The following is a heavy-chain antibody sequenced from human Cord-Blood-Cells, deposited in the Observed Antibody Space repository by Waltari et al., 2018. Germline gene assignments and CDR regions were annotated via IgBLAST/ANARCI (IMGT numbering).Heavy chain of an antibody. CDR1: GGTFSSYA. Sequence: QVQLVQSGAEVKKPGSSVKVSCKASGGTFSSYAISWVRQAPGQGLEWMGGSSPFFGTANYAQKFQGRVTITADESTSTAYMELSSRGSEDTAVYYCARDSTAGKQLVRGFDYWGQGTLVTVSS. J-gene: IGHJ4*02. D-gene: IGHD6-6*01. CDR3: ARDSTAGKQLVRGFDY. V-gene: IGHV1-69*01. CDR2: SSPFFGTA.